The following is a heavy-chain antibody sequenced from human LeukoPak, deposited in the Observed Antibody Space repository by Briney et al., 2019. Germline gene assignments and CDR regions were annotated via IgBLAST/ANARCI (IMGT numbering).Heavy chain of an antibody. CDR3: ARSLYYYDSSGYYLY. V-gene: IGHV3-48*02. D-gene: IGHD3-22*01. J-gene: IGHJ4*02. Sequence: PGGSLRLSCAASGFTFSSYSMNWVRQAPGKGLEWVSYISSSSSTIYYADSVKGRFTISRDNAKNSLYLQVNSLRDEDTAVYYCARSLYYYDSSGYYLYWGQGTLVTVSS. CDR1: GFTFSSYS. CDR2: ISSSSSTI.